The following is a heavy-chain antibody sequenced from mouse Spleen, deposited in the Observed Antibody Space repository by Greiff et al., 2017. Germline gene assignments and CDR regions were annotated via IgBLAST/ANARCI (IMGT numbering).Heavy chain of an antibody. CDR1: GFSLTSYG. Sequence: VKLMESGPGLVQPSQSLSITCTVSGFSLTSYGVHWVRQSPGKGLEWLGVIWSGGSTDYNAAFISRLSISKDNSKSQVFFKMNSLQANDTAIYYCASYYYGSSYAWFAYWGQGTLVTVSA. V-gene: IGHV2-2*02. CDR3: ASYYYGSSYAWFAY. CDR2: IWSGGST. D-gene: IGHD1-1*01. J-gene: IGHJ3*01.